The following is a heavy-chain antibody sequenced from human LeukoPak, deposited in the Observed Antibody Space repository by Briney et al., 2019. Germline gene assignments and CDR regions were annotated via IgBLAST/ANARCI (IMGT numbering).Heavy chain of an antibody. CDR1: GGSFSGYY. Sequence: PSETLSLTCAVYGGSFSGYYWSWIRQPPGKGLEWIGYIYYSGSTNYNPSLKSRVTISVDTSKNQFSLKLSSVTAADTAVYYCARVYSSLDYWGQGTLVTVSS. CDR2: IYYSGST. V-gene: IGHV4-59*01. D-gene: IGHD6-13*01. J-gene: IGHJ4*02. CDR3: ARVYSSLDY.